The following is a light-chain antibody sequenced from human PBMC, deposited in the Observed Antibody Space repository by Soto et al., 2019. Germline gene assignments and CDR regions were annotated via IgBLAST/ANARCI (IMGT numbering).Light chain of an antibody. Sequence: QLVLTQPPSVSGAPGQRVSISCTGSTSNIGAGYDVHWYQQVPGTAPKLLIFGKSNRPSGVPDRFSDSKSGTSASLVITGLQAEDEADYYCQSYDSSLSGSVFGGGTKLTVL. CDR2: GKS. V-gene: IGLV1-40*01. J-gene: IGLJ3*02. CDR3: QSYDSSLSGSV. CDR1: TSNIGAGYD.